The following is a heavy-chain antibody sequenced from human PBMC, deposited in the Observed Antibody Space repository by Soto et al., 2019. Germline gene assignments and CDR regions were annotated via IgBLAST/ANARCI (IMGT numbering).Heavy chain of an antibody. CDR3: ARDRDSSGWYEAFDY. CDR2: IYSGGST. Sequence: EVQLVETGGGLIQPGGSLRLSCVVSGFIVSSHYMSWVRQAPGKGLEWVSVIYSGGSTYYADSVKGRFTISRDNSKNTLYIQMNSLRAEDTAVYYCARDRDSSGWYEAFDYWGQGTLVTVSS. CDR1: GFIVSSHY. D-gene: IGHD6-19*01. J-gene: IGHJ4*02. V-gene: IGHV3-53*02.